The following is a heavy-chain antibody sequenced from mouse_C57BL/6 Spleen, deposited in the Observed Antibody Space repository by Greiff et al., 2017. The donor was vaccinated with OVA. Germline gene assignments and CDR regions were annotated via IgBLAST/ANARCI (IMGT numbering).Heavy chain of an antibody. CDR2: IDPEDGDT. V-gene: IGHV14-1*01. CDR1: GFNFTDYY. D-gene: IGHD3-2*02. CDR3: TTSSSDYVPY. J-gene: IGHJ3*01. Sequence: EVKLMESGAELVRPGASVKLSCTASGFNFTDYYMHWVKQRPEQGLEWIGRIDPEDGDTDYAPKFQGKATMTADTSSNTAYLQLSSLTSEDTAVYYCTTSSSDYVPYWGQGTLVTVSA.